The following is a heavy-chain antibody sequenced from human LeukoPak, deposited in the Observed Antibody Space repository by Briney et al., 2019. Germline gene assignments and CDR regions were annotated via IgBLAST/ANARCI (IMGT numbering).Heavy chain of an antibody. CDR1: GGSISSGDYY. CDR2: IYYSGST. V-gene: IGHV4-30-4*01. Sequence: PSETLSLTCTVSGGSISSGDYYWSWIRQPPGKGLEWIGYIYYSGSTYYNPSLKSRVTISVDTSKNQFSLKLSSVTAADTAVYYCARGVTMIVVVIHDWYFDLWGRGTLVTVSS. D-gene: IGHD3-22*01. J-gene: IGHJ2*01. CDR3: ARGVTMIVVVIHDWYFDL.